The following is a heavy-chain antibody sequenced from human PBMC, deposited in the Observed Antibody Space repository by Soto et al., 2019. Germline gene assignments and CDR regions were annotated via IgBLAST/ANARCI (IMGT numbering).Heavy chain of an antibody. Sequence: SETLSLTCTVSGGSISSSSYYWGWIRQPPGKGLEWIGSIYYSGSTYYNPSLKSRVTISVDTSKNQFSLKLSSVTAADTAVYYRARLRIGNFDYWGQGTLVTVSS. D-gene: IGHD1-26*01. V-gene: IGHV4-39*01. CDR1: GGSISSSSYY. J-gene: IGHJ4*02. CDR2: IYYSGST. CDR3: ARLRIGNFDY.